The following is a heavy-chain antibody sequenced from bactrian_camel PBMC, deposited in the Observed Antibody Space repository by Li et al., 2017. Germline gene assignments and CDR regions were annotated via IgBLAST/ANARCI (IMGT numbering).Heavy chain of an antibody. Sequence: VQLVESGGALVQPGGSLRLSCAASGFTFANFAMNWVRQAPGKGLEWVLAISSGVGRTYYADSVKGRFTISRDNAKNTVYLQMNSLKPEDTAMYYCAADLRVGGNCGREGGWRYFGQGTQVTVS. J-gene: IGHJ4*01. CDR2: ISSGVGRT. V-gene: IGHV3S40*01. D-gene: IGHD2*01. CDR1: GFTFANFA.